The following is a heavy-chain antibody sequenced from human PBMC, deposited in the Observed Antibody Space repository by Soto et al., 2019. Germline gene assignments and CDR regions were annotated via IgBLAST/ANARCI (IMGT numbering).Heavy chain of an antibody. V-gene: IGHV3-9*01. CDR1: GFTFDDYA. D-gene: IGHD3-3*01. Sequence: EVQLVESGGGLVQPGRSLRLSCAASGFTFDDYAMHWVRRAPGKGLEWVSGISWNSGSIGYADSVKGRFTISRDNAKNSLYLQMNSLRAEDTALYYCATGLRFSSGSTDYWGQGTLVTVSS. CDR2: ISWNSGSI. CDR3: ATGLRFSSGSTDY. J-gene: IGHJ4*02.